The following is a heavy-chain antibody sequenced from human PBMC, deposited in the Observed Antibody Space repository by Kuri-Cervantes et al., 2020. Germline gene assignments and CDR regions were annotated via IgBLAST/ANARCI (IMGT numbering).Heavy chain of an antibody. CDR1: GESFSGYC. V-gene: IGHV4-34*01. CDR3: ARAPWVAATRYYYMDV. D-gene: IGHD2-15*01. Sequence: SETLSLTCAVYGESFSGYCWNWIRQPPGKGLEWIGEVNHSGSTNYNPSLKSRVTISVDTSKNQFSLKLSSVTAADTAVYYCARAPWVAATRYYYMDVWGKGTTGTVSS. CDR2: VNHSGST. J-gene: IGHJ6*03.